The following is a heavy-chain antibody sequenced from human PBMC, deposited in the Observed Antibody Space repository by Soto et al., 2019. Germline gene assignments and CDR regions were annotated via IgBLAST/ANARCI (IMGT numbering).Heavy chain of an antibody. J-gene: IGHJ4*02. Sequence: QPGGSLRLSCAASGFTFSSYWMSWVRQAPGKGLEWVANIKQDGSEKYYVDSVKGRFTISRDNAKNSLYLQMNSLRAEDTAVYYCARSGSGYSGYFFDYWGQGTLVTVSS. CDR3: ARSGSGYSGYFFDY. CDR1: GFTFSSYW. CDR2: IKQDGSEK. D-gene: IGHD5-12*01. V-gene: IGHV3-7*03.